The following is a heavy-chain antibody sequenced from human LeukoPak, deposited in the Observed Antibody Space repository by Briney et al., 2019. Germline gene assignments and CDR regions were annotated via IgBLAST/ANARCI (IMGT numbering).Heavy chain of an antibody. J-gene: IGHJ4*02. Sequence: GRSLRLSCAASGFTFTSYSMNWVRLAPGKGLEWVSTISGGGGSTYYADSVKGRFTISRDNSKNTLYLQVNSLRAEDTAVYYCTKGGKWDVTPFDYWGQGTLVTVSS. CDR2: ISGGGGST. CDR1: GFTFTSYS. CDR3: TKGGKWDVTPFDY. D-gene: IGHD1-26*01. V-gene: IGHV3-23*01.